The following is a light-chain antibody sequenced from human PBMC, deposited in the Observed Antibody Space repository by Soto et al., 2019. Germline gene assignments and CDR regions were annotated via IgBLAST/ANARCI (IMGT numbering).Light chain of an antibody. V-gene: IGKV3-20*01. Sequence: IVLTQYPGTLYLSPGERATLSCRTSQSVSSGYLAWYQQRPGQAPRLLIYGASTRATGIPDRFSGSGSGTDFTLTISRLEPEDFAVYYCQQYGTSPWTFGQGTKVDIK. CDR1: QSVSSGY. CDR2: GAS. J-gene: IGKJ1*01. CDR3: QQYGTSPWT.